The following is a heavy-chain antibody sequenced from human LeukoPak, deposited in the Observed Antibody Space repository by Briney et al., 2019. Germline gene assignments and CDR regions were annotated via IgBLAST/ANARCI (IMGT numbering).Heavy chain of an antibody. CDR2: IIPIYGTA. CDR3: ARDSKEAYYYDSSGYYFTEYNWFDP. J-gene: IGHJ5*02. D-gene: IGHD3-22*01. Sequence: ASVKVSCKASGGTFSSYAINWVRQAPGQGLEWMGGIIPIYGTALYAQKFQGRVTITADASTSTAYMDLSSLRPEDTAVYYCARDSKEAYYYDSSGYYFTEYNWFDPWGQGTLVTVSS. V-gene: IGHV1-69*13. CDR1: GGTFSSYA.